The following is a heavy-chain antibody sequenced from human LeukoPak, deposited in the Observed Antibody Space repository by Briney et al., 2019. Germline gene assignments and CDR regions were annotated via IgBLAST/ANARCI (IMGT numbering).Heavy chain of an antibody. V-gene: IGHV3-23*01. Sequence: GGSLRLSCAASGFTFSSSAVRWVRQAPGEGLEWVSAISGSGGSTYYADSVKGRFTISRDNSKNTLYLQMNSLRAEDTAVYYCAKDPIVVDAFDIWGQGTMVTVSS. J-gene: IGHJ3*02. CDR3: AKDPIVVDAFDI. CDR2: ISGSGGST. CDR1: GFTFSSSA. D-gene: IGHD2-15*01.